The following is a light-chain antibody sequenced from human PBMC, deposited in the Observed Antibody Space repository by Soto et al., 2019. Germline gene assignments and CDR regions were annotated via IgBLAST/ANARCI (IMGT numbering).Light chain of an antibody. J-gene: IGLJ2*01. V-gene: IGLV1-40*01. CDR1: NSNIGAGYD. CDR2: GNS. CDR3: QSYDSSLSGVV. Sequence: QSVLTQPPSVSGAPGQRVTISCTGSNSNIGAGYDVHWYQQLPGTAPKLLIYGNSNRPSGVPDRFSGSKSGTSASLAITGLQAEDEADCYCQSYDSSLSGVVFGGGTQLTVL.